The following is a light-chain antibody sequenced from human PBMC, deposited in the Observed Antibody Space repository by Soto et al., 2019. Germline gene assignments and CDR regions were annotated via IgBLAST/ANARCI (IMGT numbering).Light chain of an antibody. V-gene: IGKV1-5*01. Sequence: DVQMTQSPSTLSASVGDRVTITCRASQPINSWLAWFQQKPGKAPQLLIHDASSLESGVPPRFSGIGFGTDFTLTITNLQPEDVSTYYCQPYKTSPFTFGQGTKLEIK. CDR1: QPINSW. CDR3: QPYKTSPFT. J-gene: IGKJ2*01. CDR2: DAS.